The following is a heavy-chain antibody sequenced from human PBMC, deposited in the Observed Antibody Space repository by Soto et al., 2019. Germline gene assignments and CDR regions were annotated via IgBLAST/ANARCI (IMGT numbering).Heavy chain of an antibody. J-gene: IGHJ6*02. CDR1: GFTFSGSS. Sequence: GGSLILSCAASGFTFSGSSMHWVRQASGKGLEWVGRIRSIVNNYATGYAASVKGRFTISRDDSKNTAYLQMDSLKTEDTAIYYCARQGYSDDYYFYGMDVWGQGTTVTVSS. V-gene: IGHV3-73*01. CDR3: ARQGYSDDYYFYGMDV. D-gene: IGHD4-4*01. CDR2: IRSIVNNYAT.